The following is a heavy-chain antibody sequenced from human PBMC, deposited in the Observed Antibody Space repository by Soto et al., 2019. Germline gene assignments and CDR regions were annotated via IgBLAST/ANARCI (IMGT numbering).Heavy chain of an antibody. J-gene: IGHJ6*02. CDR3: ASPVSRGSYGYYYYYGMDV. Sequence: GHSLKISGKGCGYRFTIYWISCVRQKTGKGMDWMGRIDPSDSYTNYSPSFQGHVTISADKSISTAYLQWSSLKASDTAMYYCASPVSRGSYGYYYYYGMDVWGQGTTVSGSS. CDR2: IDPSDSYT. D-gene: IGHD3-10*01. V-gene: IGHV5-10-1*01. CDR1: GYRFTIYW.